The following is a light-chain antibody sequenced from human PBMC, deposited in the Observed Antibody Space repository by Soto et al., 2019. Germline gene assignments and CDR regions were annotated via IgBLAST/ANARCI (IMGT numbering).Light chain of an antibody. CDR2: DVT. CDR3: TSYRSSTLFV. CDR1: SSHVGSYNY. J-gene: IGLJ1*01. Sequence: QSALTQPASVSGSPGQSIAISCTGSSSHVGSYNYVSWYQQHPGKAPKLIIYDVTNRPSGVSSRFSGSKSGNTASLTISGLQAEDEADYYCTSYRSSTLFVFGTGTKLTVL. V-gene: IGLV2-14*03.